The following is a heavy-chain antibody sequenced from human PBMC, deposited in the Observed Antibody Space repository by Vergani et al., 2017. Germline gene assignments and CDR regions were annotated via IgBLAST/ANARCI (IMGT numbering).Heavy chain of an antibody. Sequence: QVQLVESGGGVVQPVGSLRLSCIASGFTFRIYGMHWVRQAPGKGLEWVAFIRYDGTKRFYGDSVKGRFTISRDNSQTTVFLQMNSLRADDSAVYYCTKAGQYDSDNFHDSWGQGALVTVAS. CDR2: IRYDGTKR. D-gene: IGHD3-22*01. J-gene: IGHJ1*01. V-gene: IGHV3-30*02. CDR1: GFTFRIYG. CDR3: TKAGQYDSDNFHDS.